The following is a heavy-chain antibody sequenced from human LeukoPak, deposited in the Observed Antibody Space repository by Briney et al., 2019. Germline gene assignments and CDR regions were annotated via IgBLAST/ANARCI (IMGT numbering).Heavy chain of an antibody. V-gene: IGHV3-23*01. CDR2: VTGSGGGT. CDR3: AKGAASALVDWFDP. D-gene: IGHD6-25*01. J-gene: IGHJ5*02. CDR1: GFIFGNYA. Sequence: PGGSLRLSCAASGFIFGNYAMMWVRQAPGKGLEWVSSVTGSGGGTFYADSVKGRFTISRDNSQNTLYLQMNSLGAEDTAVYYCAKGAASALVDWFDPWGQGTLVTVSS.